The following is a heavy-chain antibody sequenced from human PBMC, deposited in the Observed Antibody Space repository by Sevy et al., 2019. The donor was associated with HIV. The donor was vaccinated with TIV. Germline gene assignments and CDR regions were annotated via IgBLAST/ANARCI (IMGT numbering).Heavy chain of an antibody. V-gene: IGHV1-2*06. CDR2: INPNSGGT. Sequence: ASVKVSCKACGYTFSNYYMDWVRQAPGQGLEWMGRINPNSGGTNYAQKFQGRVTMTRDTSIRTAYMELTRLRSDDTAVYYCARERITMVEGVFITTYYHYGMDVWGQGTTVTVSS. D-gene: IGHD3-10*01. CDR1: GYTFSNYY. CDR3: ARERITMVEGVFITTYYHYGMDV. J-gene: IGHJ6*02.